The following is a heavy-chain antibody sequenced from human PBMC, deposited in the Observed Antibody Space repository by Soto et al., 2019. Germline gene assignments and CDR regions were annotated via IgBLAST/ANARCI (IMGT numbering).Heavy chain of an antibody. Sequence: GALRLSCAASGFTFNSYDMHWVRQATGKGLEWVSAIGTAGDTYYPGSVKGRFTISRENAKNSLYLQMNSLRAEDTAVYYCARGPGTTDYYGMDVLGQGTTVTVSS. CDR2: IGTAGDT. J-gene: IGHJ6*02. D-gene: IGHD1-7*01. V-gene: IGHV3-13*01. CDR3: ARGPGTTDYYGMDV. CDR1: GFTFNSYD.